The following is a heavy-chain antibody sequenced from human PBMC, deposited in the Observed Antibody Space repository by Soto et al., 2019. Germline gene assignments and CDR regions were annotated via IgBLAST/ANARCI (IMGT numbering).Heavy chain of an antibody. V-gene: IGHV4-39*01. CDR2: VFYSGTT. CDR3: AGRLESFYDFWSGSAAFDI. Sequence: SETLSLTCTVSGGSISSSRYYWGWIRQPPGKGLEWIGSVFYSGTTFYHPSLKSRVTISVDTSKNQFSLKPNSVTAADTAVYYCAGRLESFYDFWSGSAAFDIWGQGTMVTVSS. J-gene: IGHJ3*02. D-gene: IGHD3-3*01. CDR1: GGSISSSRYY.